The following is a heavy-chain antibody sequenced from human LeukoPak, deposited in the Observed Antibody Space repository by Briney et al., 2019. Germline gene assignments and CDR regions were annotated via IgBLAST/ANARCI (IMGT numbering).Heavy chain of an antibody. CDR3: VTRITIFGVVTSKWQYV. V-gene: IGHV3-21*01. CDR2: IGIISSYI. CDR1: GFTFSSYS. D-gene: IGHD3-3*01. Sequence: PGGSLRLSCSVSGFTFSSYSLNWVRQAPGKGLAWVSSIGIISSYIYYADSVKGRFTMSRDNAKNSLYLQMSSLRAEDTAVYYCVTRITIFGVVTSKWQYVWGQRTTVTVSS. J-gene: IGHJ6*02.